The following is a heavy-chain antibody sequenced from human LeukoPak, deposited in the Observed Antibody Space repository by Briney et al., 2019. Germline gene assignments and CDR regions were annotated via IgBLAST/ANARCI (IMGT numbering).Heavy chain of an antibody. CDR1: GYTFTNYY. CDR3: ARPLAPVMLNAFDV. J-gene: IGHJ3*01. D-gene: IGHD2-8*01. V-gene: IGHV1-46*01. Sequence: GASVKVSCKASGYTFTNYYIHWVRQAPGQGLERVGIINPSDGNTGYAQNLQGRVTMTRDTSTSTVYLDLSSLRSGDTAVYYCARPLAPVMLNAFDVWGQGTMVTVSS. CDR2: INPSDGNT.